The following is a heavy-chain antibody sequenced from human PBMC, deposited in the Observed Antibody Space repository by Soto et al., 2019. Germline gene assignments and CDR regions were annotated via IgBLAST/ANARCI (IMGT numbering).Heavy chain of an antibody. D-gene: IGHD3-3*01. J-gene: IGHJ6*02. CDR3: ARQSFWYGFSSYGMDV. Sequence: PSETLSLTCAASGGSITSGQWWSWVRQPPGKGLEWFGEIYHSGSSNYNPSLKSRVTISVDKSKTQFSLRLSSVTAADTAVYYCARQSFWYGFSSYGMDVWGQGTTVTVSS. CDR1: GGSITSGQW. V-gene: IGHV4-4*02. CDR2: IYHSGSS.